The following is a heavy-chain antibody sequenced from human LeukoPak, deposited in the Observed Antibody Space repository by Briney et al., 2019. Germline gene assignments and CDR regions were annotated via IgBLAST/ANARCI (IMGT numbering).Heavy chain of an antibody. CDR1: GFTFSNYG. CDR3: AKEVRDSGSYRFDY. V-gene: IGHV3-30*18. CDR2: ISYDGSNK. J-gene: IGHJ4*02. Sequence: PGGSLRLSCAASGFTFSNYGIHWVRQAPGKGLEWVAVISYDGSNKYYADSVKGRFTISRDNSKNTLYLQMNSLRAEDTAVYYCAKEVRDSGSYRFDYWGRGTLVTVSS. D-gene: IGHD1-26*01.